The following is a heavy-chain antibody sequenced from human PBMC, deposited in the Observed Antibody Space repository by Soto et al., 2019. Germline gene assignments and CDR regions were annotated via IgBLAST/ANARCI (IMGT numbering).Heavy chain of an antibody. Sequence: ASVKVSCKASGYTFTSYDTNWVRQATGQGLEYLGWMNPNSGNTAYVQKFQGRVTMTWDTSITTAYMELSSLRSEDTAVYFCARGIKYGAYSRWFDPWGQGNLVTVSS. D-gene: IGHD4-17*01. CDR1: GYTFTSYD. V-gene: IGHV1-8*01. CDR2: MNPNSGNT. J-gene: IGHJ5*02. CDR3: ARGIKYGAYSRWFDP.